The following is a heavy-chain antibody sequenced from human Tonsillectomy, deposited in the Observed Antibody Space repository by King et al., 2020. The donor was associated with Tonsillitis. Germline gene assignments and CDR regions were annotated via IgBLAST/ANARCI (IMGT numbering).Heavy chain of an antibody. CDR2: ISSSGRYI. J-gene: IGHJ6*03. V-gene: IGHV3-21*01. CDR3: ARGGGFSGYAYMDV. CDR1: GFTFSSYS. D-gene: IGHD5-12*01. Sequence: VQLVESGGGLVKPGGSLRLSCAASGFTFSSYSMNWVRQAPGKGLEWVSCISSSGRYIYYAASVKGRFTISRDSAKNSLYRQMTSLRAEDTAVYYCARGGGFSGYAYMDVWGKGTTATVSS.